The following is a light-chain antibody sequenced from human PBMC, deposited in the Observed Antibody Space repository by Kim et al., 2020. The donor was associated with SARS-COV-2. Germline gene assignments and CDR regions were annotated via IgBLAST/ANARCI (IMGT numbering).Light chain of an antibody. CDR3: QHYDDWLYT. V-gene: IGKV3-15*01. CDR2: GTS. CDR1: QGLGTR. Sequence: SVSPGERVTLSCRASQGLGTRLGWYQQKPGQAPRLLIYGTSIRIAGTPDRFSGSGSGTEFTLTINSLQSEDFAVYYCQHYDDWLYTFGPGTKLEI. J-gene: IGKJ2*01.